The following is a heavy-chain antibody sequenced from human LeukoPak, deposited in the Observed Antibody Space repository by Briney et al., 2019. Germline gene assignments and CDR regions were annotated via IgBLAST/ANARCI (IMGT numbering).Heavy chain of an antibody. CDR2: ISRSSSYI. J-gene: IGHJ4*02. D-gene: IGHD3-10*01. CDR1: GXSFSSYS. V-gene: IGHV3-21*01. Sequence: GGSLRLSWAASGXSFSSYSMNWVRQAPGKGLEWVSSISRSSSYIYYADSVKGRFTISRENAKNSLYLQMNSLRAEDMAVYYCARDLGYYGSGSPYDYWGQGTLVTVSS. CDR3: ARDLGYYGSGSPYDY.